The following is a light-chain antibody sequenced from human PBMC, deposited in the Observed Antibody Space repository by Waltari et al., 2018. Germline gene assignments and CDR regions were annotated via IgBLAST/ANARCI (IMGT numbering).Light chain of an antibody. J-gene: IGLJ2*01. Sequence: QSVLTQAPSASGTPGQGVTISCSGSSSNIGRNFVYWYQQLPGTAPKLLIYRNNPRPSGVPDRFSGSKSDTSASLAISGLRSEDEADYYCAVWDDSLSGVVFGGGTKLTVL. CDR1: SSNIGRNF. V-gene: IGLV1-47*01. CDR3: AVWDDSLSGVV. CDR2: RNN.